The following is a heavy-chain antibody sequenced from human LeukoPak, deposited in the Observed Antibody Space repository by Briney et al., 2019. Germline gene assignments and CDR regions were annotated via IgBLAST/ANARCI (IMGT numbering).Heavy chain of an antibody. D-gene: IGHD3-16*02. CDR2: ISSSGSTI. CDR3: ARASWYDYVWGSYRYSFPFDY. J-gene: IGHJ4*02. Sequence: GGSLRLSCAASGFTFSDYYMSWIRQAPGKGLEWVSYISSSGSTIYYADSVKGRFTISRDNAKNSLYLQMNSLRAEDTAVYYCARASWYDYVWGSYRYSFPFDYWGQGTLVTVSS. CDR1: GFTFSDYY. V-gene: IGHV3-11*04.